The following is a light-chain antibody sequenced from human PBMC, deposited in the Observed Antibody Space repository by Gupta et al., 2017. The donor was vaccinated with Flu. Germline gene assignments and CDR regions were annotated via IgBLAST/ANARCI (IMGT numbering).Light chain of an antibody. CDR3: MQCEPWPWA. J-gene: IGKJ1*01. CDR1: QSLVYSDGNTV. CDR2: LGS. Sequence: DIVMTQSPLSLSVALGQPASISCRSSQSLVYSDGNTVLHWFQQRPGQSPRRLIYLGSHRDSGVPDRFSGSGSGTDFTLKISRVEAEDVGVYYCMQCEPWPWAFGQGTKVEIK. V-gene: IGKV2-30*01.